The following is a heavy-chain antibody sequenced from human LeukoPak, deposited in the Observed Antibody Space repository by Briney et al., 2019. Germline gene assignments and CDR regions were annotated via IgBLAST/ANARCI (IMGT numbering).Heavy chain of an antibody. Sequence: SETLSLTCSVSGGSISSSSYYWGWIRQPPGKGLEWIGSIYYSGSTYYNPSLKSRVTISVDTSKNQFSLKLSYVTAADTAVYYCARRITIFGVVNIGAHDAFDIWGQGTMVTVSS. D-gene: IGHD3-3*01. CDR1: GGSISSSSYY. CDR3: ARRITIFGVVNIGAHDAFDI. J-gene: IGHJ3*02. CDR2: IYYSGST. V-gene: IGHV4-39*01.